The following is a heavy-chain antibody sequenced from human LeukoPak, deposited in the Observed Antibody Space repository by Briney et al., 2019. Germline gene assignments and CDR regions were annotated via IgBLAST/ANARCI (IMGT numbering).Heavy chain of an antibody. CDR3: ARGFTGYGMDV. CDR2: IYYSGST. CDR1: GGSISSYY. D-gene: IGHD2-8*02. Sequence: SETLSLTCTVSGGSISSYYWSWIRQPPGKGLEWIGYIYYSGSTNYNPSLKSRVTISVDTSENQFSLKLSSVTAADTAVYYCARGFTGYGMDVWGQGTTVTVSS. J-gene: IGHJ6*02. V-gene: IGHV4-59*01.